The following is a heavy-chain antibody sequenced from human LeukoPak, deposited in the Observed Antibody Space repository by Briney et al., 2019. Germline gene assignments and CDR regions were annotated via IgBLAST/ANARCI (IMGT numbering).Heavy chain of an antibody. Sequence: ASVKVSCKASGYTFTSYAMHWVRQAPGQRLEWMGWINAGNGNTKYSQKFQGRVTITRDTSASTAYMELSSLRSEDTAVYYCARGGGYCSGGSCYPLHYFDYWGQGTLVTVSS. D-gene: IGHD2-15*01. CDR3: ARGGGYCSGGSCYPLHYFDY. J-gene: IGHJ4*02. CDR2: INAGNGNT. CDR1: GYTFTSYA. V-gene: IGHV1-3*01.